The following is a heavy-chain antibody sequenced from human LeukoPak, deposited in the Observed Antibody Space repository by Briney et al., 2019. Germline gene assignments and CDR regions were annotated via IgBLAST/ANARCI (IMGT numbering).Heavy chain of an antibody. CDR1: GFTFNSYV. Sequence: GGSLRLSCAVSGFTFNSYVMNWVRPAPGKGLEWVSSISSRSSSISYAGAVRGRFTISRGSANLYLHMSSLRVDDTGVYYCARERGWAHYFDYWGQGTLVTVSS. CDR2: ISSRSSSI. D-gene: IGHD1-26*01. CDR3: ARERGWAHYFDY. J-gene: IGHJ4*02. V-gene: IGHV3-21*01.